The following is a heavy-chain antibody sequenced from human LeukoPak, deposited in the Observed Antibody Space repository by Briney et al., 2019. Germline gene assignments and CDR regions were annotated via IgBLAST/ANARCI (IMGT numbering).Heavy chain of an antibody. J-gene: IGHJ5*02. CDR2: INSDGSST. V-gene: IGHV3-74*01. CDR3: ARELYYYDSSGYYLNWFDP. D-gene: IGHD3-22*01. CDR1: GFTFNTYW. Sequence: GGSLRLSCAASGFTFNTYWIHWVRQAPGKGLVWVSRINSDGSSTTYADSVKGRFTISRDNAKNTLYLQMNSLRAEDTAVYYCARELYYYDSSGYYLNWFDPWGQGTLVTVSS.